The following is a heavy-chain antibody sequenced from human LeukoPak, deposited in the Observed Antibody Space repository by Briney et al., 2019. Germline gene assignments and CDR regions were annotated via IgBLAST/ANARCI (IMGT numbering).Heavy chain of an antibody. CDR2: INHSGST. Sequence: SETLSLTCAVYGGSFSGYYLSWIRQPPGKGLEWIGEINHSGSTNYNPSLKSRVTISVDTSKNQFSLKLSSVTAADTAVYYCARGLGYDFWRGSDYYYGMDVWGQGTTVTVSS. V-gene: IGHV4-34*01. CDR1: GGSFSGYY. CDR3: ARGLGYDFWRGSDYYYGMDV. J-gene: IGHJ6*02. D-gene: IGHD3-3*01.